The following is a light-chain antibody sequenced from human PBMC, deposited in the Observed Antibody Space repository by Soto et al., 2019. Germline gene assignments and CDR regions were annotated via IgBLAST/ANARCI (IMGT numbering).Light chain of an antibody. V-gene: IGKV1-39*01. J-gene: IGKJ5*01. CDR2: DAS. CDR3: QQSYSNPRT. Sequence: DIPMTQSPSSLSTFVGDRVTITCRASQSVSSSLNWYQQKPGKAPKLLIYDASGLQYGVPSRFSGSGSGTDFTLTIDSLQPEDSATYDYQQSYSNPRTFGQGTRLEIK. CDR1: QSVSSS.